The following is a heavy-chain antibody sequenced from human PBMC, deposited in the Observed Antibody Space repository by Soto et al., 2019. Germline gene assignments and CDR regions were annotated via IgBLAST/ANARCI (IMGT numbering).Heavy chain of an antibody. D-gene: IGHD2-2*01. CDR1: GYSVTTYA. CDR3: ARDVQRPLGHCNSTSCYCYYGMDV. V-gene: IGHV1-18*01. Sequence: ASVTLSCKASGYSVTTYAISWERQAPGQGLEWMSWISAYNGNTNYAPNVQGRVTMTTDTSTTTAYMELRNLRSDDTAVYYCARDVQRPLGHCNSTSCYCYYGMDVWGQGTTVTVSS. CDR2: ISAYNGNT. J-gene: IGHJ6*02.